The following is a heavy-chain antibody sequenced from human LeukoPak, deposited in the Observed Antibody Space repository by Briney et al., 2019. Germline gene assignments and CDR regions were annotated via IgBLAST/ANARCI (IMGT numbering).Heavy chain of an antibody. D-gene: IGHD1-1*01. CDR1: GGSISSYY. Sequence: SETLSLTCTVSGGSISSYYWSWIRQPPGKGLEWIGYIYYSGSTNYNPSLKSRVTISVDRSKNQFSLKLSSVTAADTAVYYCTRSGYNWNPFDYWGQGTLVTVSS. CDR2: IYYSGST. V-gene: IGHV4-59*12. J-gene: IGHJ4*02. CDR3: TRSGYNWNPFDY.